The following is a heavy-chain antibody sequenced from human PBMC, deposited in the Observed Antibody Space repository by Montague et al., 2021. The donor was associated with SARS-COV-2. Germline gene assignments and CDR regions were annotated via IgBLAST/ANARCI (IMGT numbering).Heavy chain of an antibody. D-gene: IGHD2-21*01. Sequence: SETLSLTCAVYGGSFSGFDWTWIRQSPGKGLEWIGEINQSGSTKYKPSLKSRVTISVDTSKNQFSLRLTSVTAADTAVYYCVRGLMSIKMMVVIMTGASNWLDSWGQGTLVTVS. V-gene: IGHV4-34*01. CDR2: INQSGST. J-gene: IGHJ5*01. CDR1: GGSFSGFD. CDR3: VRGLMSIKMMVVIMTGASNWLDS.